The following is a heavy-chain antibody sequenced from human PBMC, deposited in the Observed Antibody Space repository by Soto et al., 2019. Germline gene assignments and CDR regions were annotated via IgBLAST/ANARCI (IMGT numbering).Heavy chain of an antibody. CDR2: FDPEDGET. CDR1: GYTLTELS. V-gene: IGHV1-24*01. D-gene: IGHD3-3*01. CDR3: ATASNVEWFILPNWFFDL. Sequence: GASVKVSCKVSGYTLTELSMHWVRQAPGKGLEWMGGFDPEDGETIYAQKFQGRVTMTEDTSTDTAYMELSSLRSEDTAVYYCATASNVEWFILPNWFFDLWGRGTLVPVSS. J-gene: IGHJ2*01.